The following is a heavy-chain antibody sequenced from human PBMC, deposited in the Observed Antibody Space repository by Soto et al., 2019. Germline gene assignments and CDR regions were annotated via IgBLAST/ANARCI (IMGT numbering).Heavy chain of an antibody. CDR2: IYYSGST. CDR1: GGSISSYY. D-gene: IGHD6-13*01. J-gene: IGHJ6*02. V-gene: IGHV4-59*05. Sequence: SETLSLTCTVSGGSISSYYWSWIRQPAGKGLEWMGSIYYSGSTYYNPSLKSRVTISVDTSKNQFSLKLSSVTAADTAVYYCARRRGAASGFDYGMDVWGQGTTVTVSS. CDR3: ARRRGAASGFDYGMDV.